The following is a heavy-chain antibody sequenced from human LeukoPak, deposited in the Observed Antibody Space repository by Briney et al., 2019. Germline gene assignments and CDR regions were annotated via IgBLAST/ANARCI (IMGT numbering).Heavy chain of an antibody. J-gene: IGHJ4*02. Sequence: GASVKVSCKASGYTFTSYGISWVRQAPGQGLEWMGWISAYNGNTNYAQKLQGRVTMTTDTSTSTAYMELRSLRSDDTAVYYCARGSKRPYLNSYYFDYWGQGTLVTVSS. V-gene: IGHV1-18*01. D-gene: IGHD4-23*01. CDR1: GYTFTSYG. CDR3: ARGSKRPYLNSYYFDY. CDR2: ISAYNGNT.